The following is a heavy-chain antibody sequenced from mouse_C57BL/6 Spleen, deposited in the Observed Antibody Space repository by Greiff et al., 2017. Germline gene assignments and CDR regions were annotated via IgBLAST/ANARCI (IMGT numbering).Heavy chain of an antibody. V-gene: IGHV1-82*01. CDR3: AVLYLYYFDY. CDR1: GYAFSSSW. J-gene: IGHJ2*01. Sequence: QVQLQQSGPELVKPGASVKISCKASGYAFSSSWMNWVKQRPGKGLEWIGRIYPGDGDTNYNGKFKGKATLTADKSSSTAYMQLSSLTSEDSAVYFCAVLYLYYFDYWGQGTTLTVSS. D-gene: IGHD2-12*01. CDR2: IYPGDGDT.